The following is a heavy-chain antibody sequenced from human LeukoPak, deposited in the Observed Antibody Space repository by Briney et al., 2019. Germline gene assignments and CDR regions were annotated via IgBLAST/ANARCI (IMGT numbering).Heavy chain of an antibody. CDR3: AGSGWETHFDH. J-gene: IGHJ4*02. CDR2: INSDGTIT. D-gene: IGHD6-19*01. Sequence: GSLRLSCAASGFTFNIYWMHWVRQAPGKGLVWVSRINSDGTITNYADSVKGRFTISRDNAKNTLYLQMNSLRAEDTAVYFCAGSGWETHFDHWGQGTLVTVSS. V-gene: IGHV3-74*01. CDR1: GFTFNIYW.